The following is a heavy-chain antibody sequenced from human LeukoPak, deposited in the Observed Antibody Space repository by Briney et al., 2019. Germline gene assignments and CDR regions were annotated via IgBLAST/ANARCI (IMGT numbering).Heavy chain of an antibody. D-gene: IGHD5-18*01. V-gene: IGHV3-30*04. J-gene: IGHJ6*02. CDR3: ARDPVTAMVTYYYYYGMDV. CDR1: GFTFSSYA. CDR2: ISYDGSNK. Sequence: GRSLRLSCAASGFTFSSYAMHWVRQAPGKGLEWVAVISYDGSNKYYADSVKGRFTISRDNSKNTLYLQMNSLRAEDTAVYCCARDPVTAMVTYYYYYGMDVWGQGTTVTVSS.